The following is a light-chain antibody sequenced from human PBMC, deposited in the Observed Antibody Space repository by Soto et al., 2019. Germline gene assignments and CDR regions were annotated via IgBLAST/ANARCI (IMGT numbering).Light chain of an antibody. CDR2: GAS. CDR1: QSVGSN. V-gene: IGKV3-15*01. Sequence: EIVMTQSPATLSVSPGERATLSCRASQSVGSNLAGYQQKPGQAPRLLIYGASTGATGIPARFSGSGSGTEFTLAISSLQSEDFAVYYCQQYNNWPSWTFGQGTKVEIK. CDR3: QQYNNWPSWT. J-gene: IGKJ1*01.